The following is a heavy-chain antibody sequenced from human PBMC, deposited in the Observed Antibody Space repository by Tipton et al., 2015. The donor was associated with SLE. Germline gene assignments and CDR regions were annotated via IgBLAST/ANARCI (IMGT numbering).Heavy chain of an antibody. Sequence: TLSLTCTVSGGSISPHYWSWIRQPPGKGLEWIGYIYFGGSTTYNPSLKSRVTISVDTSKNQFSLKLNSVTAADTAVYYCATLGNCSGSSCPYYFDNWGQGTLLPVSS. CDR2: IYFGGST. CDR1: GGSISPHY. D-gene: IGHD2-15*01. J-gene: IGHJ4*02. V-gene: IGHV4-59*11. CDR3: ATLGNCSGSSCPYYFDN.